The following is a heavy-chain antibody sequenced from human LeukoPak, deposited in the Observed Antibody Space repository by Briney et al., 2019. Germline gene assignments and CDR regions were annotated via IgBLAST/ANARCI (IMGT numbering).Heavy chain of an antibody. V-gene: IGHV3-30*04. CDR3: ARGAAPQGY. D-gene: IGHD2-15*01. J-gene: IGHJ4*02. Sequence: GGSLRLSCAASGFTFSSYAMHWVRQAPGKGLEWVAVISYDGSNKYYADSVKGRFTISRDNAKNTLYLQMNSLRVEDTAVYYCARGAAPQGYWGQGTLVTVSS. CDR2: ISYDGSNK. CDR1: GFTFSSYA.